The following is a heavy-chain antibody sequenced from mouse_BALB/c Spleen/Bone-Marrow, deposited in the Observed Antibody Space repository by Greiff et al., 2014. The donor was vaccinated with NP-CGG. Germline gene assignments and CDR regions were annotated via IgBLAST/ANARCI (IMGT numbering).Heavy chain of an antibody. CDR3: TRDRGVQGYAMDY. V-gene: IGHV5-4*02. D-gene: IGHD2-14*01. CDR1: GFTFSDFY. CDR2: ISDGGSYI. Sequence: EVKLVESGGGLVKPGGSLKLSCAASGFTFSDFYMYWVRQTPEKRLEWVATISDGGSYIYYPDSVKGRFTISRDDAKNNLYLQMSRLKSEDTAMYYCTRDRGVQGYAMDYWGQGTSVTVSS. J-gene: IGHJ4*01.